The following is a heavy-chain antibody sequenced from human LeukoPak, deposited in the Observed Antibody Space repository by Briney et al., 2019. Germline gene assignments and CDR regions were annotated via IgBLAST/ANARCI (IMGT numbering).Heavy chain of an antibody. D-gene: IGHD3-10*01. J-gene: IGHJ2*01. CDR2: IYHSGST. Sequence: PSETLSLTCTVSGYSISSGYYWCCIRQPPGKGPEWIGSIYHSGSTYYNPSLKSRVTISVDTSKNQFSLKLSSVTAADTAVYYCARWLPSPNWYFDLWGRGTLVTVSS. CDR3: ARWLPSPNWYFDL. V-gene: IGHV4-38-2*02. CDR1: GYSISSGYY.